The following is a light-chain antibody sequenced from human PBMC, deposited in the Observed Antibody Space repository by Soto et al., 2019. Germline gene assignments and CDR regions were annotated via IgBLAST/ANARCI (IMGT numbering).Light chain of an antibody. CDR1: SSAVGGYHY. Sequence: QSALTQPASVSVSPGQSITISCNGNSSAVGGYHYVSWYQQHPDKAPKLMIYEVSNRPSGVSNRFSGSQSGNTAYLTISGLQAEDDADYYCTSYTTSRTHWVFCGGTKLTVL. V-gene: IGLV2-14*01. J-gene: IGLJ3*02. CDR3: TSYTTSRTHWV. CDR2: EVS.